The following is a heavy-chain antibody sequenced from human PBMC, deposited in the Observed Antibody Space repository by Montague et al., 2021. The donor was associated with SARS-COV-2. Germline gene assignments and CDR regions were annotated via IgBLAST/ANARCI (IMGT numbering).Heavy chain of an antibody. Sequence: TLSLTCTVSGGSISSGSHYWSWIRQPAGKGLEWIGRIDTSGNTKYISSLKSRVTMSVDTSKNQFSLKLSSVTAADTAVYYCARRIDYYGIDVWGQGTTVTVSS. J-gene: IGHJ6*02. D-gene: IGHD1-26*01. CDR1: GGSISSGSHY. CDR3: ARRIDYYGIDV. CDR2: IDTSGNT. V-gene: IGHV4-61*02.